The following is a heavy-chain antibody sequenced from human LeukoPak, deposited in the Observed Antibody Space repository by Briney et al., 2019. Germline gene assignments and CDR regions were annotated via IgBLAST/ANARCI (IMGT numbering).Heavy chain of an antibody. CDR3: ATDFYDTT. Sequence: GGSLRLSCATSGFTFSNTWMNWVHQAPGKGLEWVGRIRSNSDGGTIDYAAPVKGRFALSRDDSKNTLYLQMNSLQTEDTAVYYCATDFYDTTWGQGTLVTVSS. J-gene: IGHJ5*02. CDR2: IRSNSDGGTI. D-gene: IGHD3-22*01. CDR1: GFTFSNTW. V-gene: IGHV3-15*07.